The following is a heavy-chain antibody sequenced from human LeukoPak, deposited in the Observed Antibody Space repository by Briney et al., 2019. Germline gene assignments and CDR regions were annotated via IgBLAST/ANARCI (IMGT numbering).Heavy chain of an antibody. Sequence: GGSLRLSCAASGFTFSSYAMSWVRQAPGKGLEWVSAISGSGGSTYYADSVKGRFTISRDNSKNTLYLQMNSLRAEDTAVYYCVKRRSAAADYSLDYWGQGTLVTVSS. J-gene: IGHJ4*02. CDR2: ISGSGGST. D-gene: IGHD2-2*01. CDR3: VKRRSAAADYSLDY. V-gene: IGHV3-23*01. CDR1: GFTFSSYA.